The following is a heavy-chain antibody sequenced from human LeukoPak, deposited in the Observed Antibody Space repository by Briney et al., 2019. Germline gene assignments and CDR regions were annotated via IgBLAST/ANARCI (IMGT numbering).Heavy chain of an antibody. Sequence: GGSLRLSCAASGFTFSSYGMSWVRQAPGKGLEWVSAISGSGGSTYYADSVKGRFTISRDNSKNTLYLQMNSLRVEDTAVYYCAKDVPSGSYRGGYYFDYWGQGTLVTVSS. CDR1: GFTFSSYG. CDR2: ISGSGGST. CDR3: AKDVPSGSYRGGYYFDY. V-gene: IGHV3-23*01. J-gene: IGHJ4*02. D-gene: IGHD1-26*01.